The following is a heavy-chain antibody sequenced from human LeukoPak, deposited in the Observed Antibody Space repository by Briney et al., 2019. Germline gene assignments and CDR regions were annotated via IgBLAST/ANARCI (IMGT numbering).Heavy chain of an antibody. CDR3: AELGIAMIGGV. V-gene: IGHV3-21*01. CDR1: GFTFSSYS. CDR2: ISSSSSYI. J-gene: IGHJ6*04. D-gene: IGHD3-10*02. Sequence: GGSLRLSCAASGFTFSSYSMNWVRQAPGKGLEWVSSISSSSSYIYYADSVKGRFTISRDNAKNSLYLQMNSLRAEDTAVYYCAELGIAMIGGVWGKGTTVTISS.